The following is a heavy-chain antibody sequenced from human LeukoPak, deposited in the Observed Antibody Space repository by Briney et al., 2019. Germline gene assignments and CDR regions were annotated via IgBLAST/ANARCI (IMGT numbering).Heavy chain of an antibody. V-gene: IGHV1-8*02. CDR2: MNPNSGNT. J-gene: IGHJ5*02. Sequence: ASVKVSCRASGYTFTGYYMHWVRQATGQGLEWMGWMNPNSGNTGYAQKFQGRVTMTRNTSISTAYMELSSLRSEDTAVYYCARMAHTGNWFDPWGQGTLVTVSS. D-gene: IGHD7-27*01. CDR3: ARMAHTGNWFDP. CDR1: GYTFTGYY.